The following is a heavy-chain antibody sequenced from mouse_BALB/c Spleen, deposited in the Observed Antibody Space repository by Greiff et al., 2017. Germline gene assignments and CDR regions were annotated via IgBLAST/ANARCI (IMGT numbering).Heavy chain of an antibody. CDR2: ISYSGST. D-gene: IGHD1-1*01. J-gene: IGHJ2*01. Sequence: EVKLQESGPGLVKPSQSLSLTCTVTGYSITSDYAWNWIRQFPGNKLEWMGYISYSGSTSYNPSLKSRISITRDTSKNQFFLQLNSVTTEDTATYYCARGATVGHFDYWGQGTTLTVSS. CDR1: GYSITSDYA. CDR3: ARGATVGHFDY. V-gene: IGHV3-2*02.